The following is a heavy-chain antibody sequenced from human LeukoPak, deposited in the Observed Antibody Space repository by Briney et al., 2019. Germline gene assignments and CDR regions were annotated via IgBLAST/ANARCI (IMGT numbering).Heavy chain of an antibody. CDR2: INHSGST. J-gene: IGHJ4*02. D-gene: IGHD5-18*01. V-gene: IGHV4-34*01. Sequence: SETLSLTRAVYGGSFSGYYWSWIRQPPGKGLEWIGEINHSGSTNYNPSLKSRVTISVDTSKNQFSLKLSSVTAADTAVYYCARDRGSYGTFDYWGQGTLVTVSS. CDR3: ARDRGSYGTFDY. CDR1: GGSFSGYY.